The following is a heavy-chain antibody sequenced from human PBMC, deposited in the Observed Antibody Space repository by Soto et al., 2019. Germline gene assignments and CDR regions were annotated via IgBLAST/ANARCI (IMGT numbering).Heavy chain of an antibody. J-gene: IGHJ4*02. V-gene: IGHV4-38-2*01. D-gene: IGHD3-10*01. CDR2: IFHSGST. CDR3: ARFWDGSGTYIGSIDY. CDR1: GDSISSGCY. Sequence: SETLSLTCAVSGDSISSGCYWGWIRQPPGKGLEWIGSIFHSGSTYDNPSLKSRVTISVDTSKNQFSLKLRSVTAADTAVYYCARFWDGSGTYIGSIDYWGQGTLVTVSS.